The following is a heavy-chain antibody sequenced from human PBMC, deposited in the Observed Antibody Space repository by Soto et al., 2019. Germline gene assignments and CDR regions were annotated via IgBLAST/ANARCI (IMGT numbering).Heavy chain of an antibody. CDR1: GVTLRIAV. Sequence: GVTLRIAVMAGARQKKGKGMEWVAAISGNGGITYYAESVKGRFTISRDNSRNTLSLQVNSLRAEDTALYYCAKSPISGFEPPWDYWGQGTQVTGSS. V-gene: IGHV3-23*01. CDR2: ISGNGGIT. CDR3: AKSPISGFEPPWDY. D-gene: IGHD5-12*01. J-gene: IGHJ4*02.